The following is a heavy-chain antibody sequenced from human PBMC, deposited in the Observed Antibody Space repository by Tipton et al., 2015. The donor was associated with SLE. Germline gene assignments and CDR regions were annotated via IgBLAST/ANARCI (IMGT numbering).Heavy chain of an antibody. CDR1: GGSISSGSYY. CDR2: IYYSGST. Sequence: LSLTCTVSGGSISSGSYYWGWIRQPPGKGLEWIGNIYYSGSTYYNPSLNSRVTLSIDTSRNQFSLKLTSVAAADTAVYYCARMSSGWSVGAFDIWGQGRMVTVSS. CDR3: ARMSSGWSVGAFDI. V-gene: IGHV4-39*07. J-gene: IGHJ3*02. D-gene: IGHD6-13*01.